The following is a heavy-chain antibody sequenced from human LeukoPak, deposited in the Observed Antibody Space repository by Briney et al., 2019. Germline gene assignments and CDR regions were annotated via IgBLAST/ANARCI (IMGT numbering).Heavy chain of an antibody. CDR3: ARETGDFGS. CDR1: GFNFSSLA. D-gene: IGHD7-27*01. Sequence: GGSLRLFCGAFGFNFSSLAMGWVRQAPGEGLGLVSVISGRGDSTYYADSVKGRFTISRDNSKSTVYLQMNSLRAEDTAVYYCARETGDFGSWGQGTLVIVSS. CDR2: ISGRGDST. V-gene: IGHV3-23*01. J-gene: IGHJ4*02.